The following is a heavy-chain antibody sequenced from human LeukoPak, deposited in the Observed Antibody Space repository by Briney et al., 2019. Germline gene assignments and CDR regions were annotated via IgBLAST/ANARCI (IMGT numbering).Heavy chain of an antibody. D-gene: IGHD2-15*01. Sequence: SVKVSCKASGGTFSSYAISWVRQAPGQGLEWMGGIIPIFGTANYAQKFQGRVTITTDESTSTAYMELSSLRSEDTAVYYCARGGDCSGGSCIYYFDYWGQGTLVTVSS. V-gene: IGHV1-69*05. CDR3: ARGGDCSGGSCIYYFDY. J-gene: IGHJ4*02. CDR2: IIPIFGTA. CDR1: GGTFSSYA.